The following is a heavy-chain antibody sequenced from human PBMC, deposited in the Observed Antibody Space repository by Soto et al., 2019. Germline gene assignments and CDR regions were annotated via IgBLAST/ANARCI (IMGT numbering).Heavy chain of an antibody. J-gene: IGHJ4*02. CDR1: GFTFSSYS. CDR3: ARDLYSSSARYFDY. Sequence: GGSLRLSCAASGFTFSSYSMNWVRQAPGKGLEWVSSISSSSSYIYYADSVKGRFTISRDNAKNSLYLQMNGLRAEDTAVYYCARDLYSSSARYFDYWGKGTLVIVSS. V-gene: IGHV3-21*01. CDR2: ISSSSSYI. D-gene: IGHD6-6*01.